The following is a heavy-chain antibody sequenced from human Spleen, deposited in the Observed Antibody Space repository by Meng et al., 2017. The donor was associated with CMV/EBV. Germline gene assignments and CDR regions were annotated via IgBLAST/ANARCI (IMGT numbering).Heavy chain of an antibody. CDR3: AKGYREYQLLEDAFDI. V-gene: IGHV3-64*02. Sequence: GESLKISCAASGFIFSNYAMHWVRQAPGKGLEYVAAISNNVGTTYYADSVKGRFTISRDNSKNTLYLQMNSLRADDTAVYYCAKGYREYQLLEDAFDIWGQGTMVTVSS. D-gene: IGHD2-2*01. CDR1: GFIFSNYA. CDR2: ISNNVGTT. J-gene: IGHJ3*02.